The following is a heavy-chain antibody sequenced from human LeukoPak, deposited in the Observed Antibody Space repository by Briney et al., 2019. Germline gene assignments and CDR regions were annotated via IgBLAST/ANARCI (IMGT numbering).Heavy chain of an antibody. Sequence: VASVKVSCKASGGTFSSYAISWVRQAPGQGLEWMGGIIPIFGTANYAQKFQGRVTITADESTSTAYMELSSLRSEDTAVYYCSRAYYDSSGYPGDWGQGTLVTVPS. CDR3: SRAYYDSSGYPGD. CDR1: GGTFSSYA. V-gene: IGHV1-69*13. D-gene: IGHD3-22*01. J-gene: IGHJ4*02. CDR2: IIPIFGTA.